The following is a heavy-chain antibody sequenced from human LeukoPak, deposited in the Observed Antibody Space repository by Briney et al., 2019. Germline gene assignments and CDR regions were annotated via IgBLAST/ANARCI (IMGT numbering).Heavy chain of an antibody. CDR1: GFSFSSYW. J-gene: IGHJ3*01. CDR2: VNSDGSTT. Sequence: GGSLRLSCAASGFSFSSYWMLWLRQAPGKGLVWVSRVNSDGSTTNYAESVKGRITICRDNARNTLFLQMNSLRAEDTALYYCARRSAAKGAFDLWGQGTMVTVSS. CDR3: ARRSAAKGAFDL. V-gene: IGHV3-74*01.